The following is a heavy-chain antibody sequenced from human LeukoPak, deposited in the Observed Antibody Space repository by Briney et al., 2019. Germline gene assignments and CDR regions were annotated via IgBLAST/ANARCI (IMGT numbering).Heavy chain of an antibody. Sequence: PGGSLRLSCAASGFTFSSYAMSWVRQAPGKGLEWVSAIRGSGGSTYYADSVKGRFTISRDNSKNTLYLQMNSLRAEDTAVYYCAKDFYDFWSGYPNWFDPWGQGTLVTVSS. V-gene: IGHV3-23*01. CDR2: IRGSGGST. CDR3: AKDFYDFWSGYPNWFDP. CDR1: GFTFSSYA. J-gene: IGHJ5*02. D-gene: IGHD3-3*01.